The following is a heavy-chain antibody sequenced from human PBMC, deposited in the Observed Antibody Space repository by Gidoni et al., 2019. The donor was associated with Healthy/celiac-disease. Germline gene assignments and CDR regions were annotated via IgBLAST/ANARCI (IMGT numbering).Heavy chain of an antibody. D-gene: IGHD2-15*01. CDR1: GGSISSSSYY. CDR2: IYYSGST. Sequence: QPQLQESGPGLVKPSETLSLTCTVSGGSISSSSYYWGWIRQPPGKGLEWIGSIYYSGSTYYNPSLKSRVTISVDTSKNQFSLKLSSVTAADTAVYYCARHGGIWVDYFDYWGQGTLVTVSS. CDR3: ARHGGIWVDYFDY. V-gene: IGHV4-39*01. J-gene: IGHJ4*02.